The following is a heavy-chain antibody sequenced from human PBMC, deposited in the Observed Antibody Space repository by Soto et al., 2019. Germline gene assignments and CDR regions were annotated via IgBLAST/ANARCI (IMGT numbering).Heavy chain of an antibody. Sequence: GGSLRLSCAASGFTFSSYAMSWVRQAPGKGLEWVSAISGSGGSTYYADSVKGRFTISRDNSKNTLYLQMNSLRAEDTAVYYCATSRSRSGSYYVDYWGQGTLVTVSS. V-gene: IGHV3-23*01. CDR3: ATSRSRSGSYYVDY. J-gene: IGHJ4*02. CDR1: GFTFSSYA. CDR2: ISGSGGST. D-gene: IGHD1-26*01.